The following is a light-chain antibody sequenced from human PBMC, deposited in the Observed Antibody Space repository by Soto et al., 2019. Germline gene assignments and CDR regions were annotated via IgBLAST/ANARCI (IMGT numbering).Light chain of an antibody. V-gene: IGKV4-1*01. J-gene: IGKJ2*01. CDR3: LQGTHWPYT. CDR2: WAS. CDR1: QSVLHSSNNKNY. Sequence: DIVMTQSPDSLAVSLGERATINCKSSQSVLHSSNNKNYLTWYQQKPGQPPKLLFYWASTRGSGVPDRFSGSGSGTDFTLMISRVEAEDVGVYYCLQGTHWPYTFGQGTKLEIK.